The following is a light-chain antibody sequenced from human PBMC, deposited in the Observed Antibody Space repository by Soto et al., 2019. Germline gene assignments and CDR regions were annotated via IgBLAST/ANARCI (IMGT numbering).Light chain of an antibody. J-gene: IGKJ2*01. CDR3: APYGGSPPVT. V-gene: IGKV3-20*01. CDR1: QSVSGNK. CDR2: GAS. Sequence: EIVLTQSPGTLSLSPGEIATLSCRASQSVSGNKLAWYQQKPGLAPRPPIAGASDRVMGIPDRFSGSGSGTDCSLTISRLEPEDFAVDYCAPYGGSPPVTFGQGPKVEI.